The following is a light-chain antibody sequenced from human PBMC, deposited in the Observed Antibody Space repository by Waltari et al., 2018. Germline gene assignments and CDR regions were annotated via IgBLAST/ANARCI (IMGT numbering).Light chain of an antibody. Sequence: EIVLTQSPGTLYLSPGERATLSCWAIQSVSKYLAWYQQNPGQAPRLLIYETSIRDTGVPDRFSGSGSGTEFSLTISRLEPEDFAVYYCQKYGRLPATFGQGTKVEIK. V-gene: IGKV3-20*01. CDR3: QKYGRLPAT. J-gene: IGKJ1*01. CDR2: ETS. CDR1: QSVSKY.